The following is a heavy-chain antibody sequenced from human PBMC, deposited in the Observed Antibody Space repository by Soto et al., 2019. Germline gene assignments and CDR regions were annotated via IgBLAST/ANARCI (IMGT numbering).Heavy chain of an antibody. CDR1: GGSITRNNHY. Sequence: QLQLQESGPGLVKPSETLSLTCIVSGGSITRNNHYWGWIRQSPGKGLEWIGSILYSGSTNYNPSLKSRDTLSVETSKNQSPLKMTSVTAADTALYYCARLGSSGWYQGSYFDYWGQGTLVTVSS. V-gene: IGHV4-39*01. J-gene: IGHJ4*02. CDR3: ARLGSSGWYQGSYFDY. D-gene: IGHD6-19*01. CDR2: ILYSGST.